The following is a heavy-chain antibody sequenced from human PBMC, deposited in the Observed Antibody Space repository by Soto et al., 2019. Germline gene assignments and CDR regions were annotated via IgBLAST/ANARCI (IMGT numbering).Heavy chain of an antibody. CDR1: GGSISSSSYY. CDR2: IYYSGST. J-gene: IGHJ6*03. Sequence: QLQLQESGPGLVKPSETLSLTCTVSGGSISSSSYYWGWIRQPPGKGLEWIGSIYYSGSTYYNPSLKSRVTISIDTSKNQFSLKLSSVTAADTAVYYCARHITMVRSPDYYMDVWGKGTTVTVSS. V-gene: IGHV4-39*01. D-gene: IGHD3-10*01. CDR3: ARHITMVRSPDYYMDV.